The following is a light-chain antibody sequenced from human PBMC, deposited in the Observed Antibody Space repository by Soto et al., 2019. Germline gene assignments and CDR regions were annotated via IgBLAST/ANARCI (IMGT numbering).Light chain of an antibody. J-gene: IGKJ4*01. CDR1: QILLHSNGYNY. CDR2: LAS. V-gene: IGKV2-28*01. Sequence: DVVMTQSPLSLPVTPGEPASISCRSSQILLHSNGYNYLAWFLQKAGQSPQLLIYLASSRASGVPDRFSGSGAGTDFTLEISSVEAEDVGIYYCMQLLHPPLTFGGGTKVDIK. CDR3: MQLLHPPLT.